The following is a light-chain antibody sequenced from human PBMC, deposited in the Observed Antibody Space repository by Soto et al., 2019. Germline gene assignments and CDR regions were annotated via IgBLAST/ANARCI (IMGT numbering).Light chain of an antibody. CDR3: QQLSSSPLP. Sequence: IQLTQSPSSLSASVGDRVTVTCRASQDISSYLAWYQQKPGKAPKLLIYATSTLQSGVPSRFSGSGSGTDFALTISSLQPEDFATYYCQQLSSSPLPFGGGTKVEIK. V-gene: IGKV1-9*01. CDR1: QDISSY. J-gene: IGKJ4*01. CDR2: ATS.